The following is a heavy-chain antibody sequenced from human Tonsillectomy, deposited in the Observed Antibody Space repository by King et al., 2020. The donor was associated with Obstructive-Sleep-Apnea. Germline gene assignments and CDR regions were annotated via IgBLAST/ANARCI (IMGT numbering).Heavy chain of an antibody. CDR1: GFTFSRYA. CDR3: AKEMNDGSGPLRGMVV. V-gene: IGHV3-30*02. CDR2: IWYDGSNK. J-gene: IGHJ6*02. D-gene: IGHD3-10*01. Sequence: AQLVQSGGGVVQPGGSLRVSCAASGFTFSRYAMHWVRQAPGKGLEWVAFIWYDGSNKYYADSVKGRFTISRDNSKNTLYFQMNSLRPEDTAVYYCAKEMNDGSGPLRGMVVGGQGTTATASS.